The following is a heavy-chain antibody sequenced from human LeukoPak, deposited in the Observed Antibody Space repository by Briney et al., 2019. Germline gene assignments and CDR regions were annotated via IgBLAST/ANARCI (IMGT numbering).Heavy chain of an antibody. CDR3: ARAAVELLRFGENLGY. CDR2: INPNSGGT. V-gene: IGHV1-2*06. CDR1: GYTLTGCY. Sequence: GASVKVSCKASGYTLTGCYMHWVRQAPRQGLQWMGRINPNSGGTNYAQQFQGRVTMTRDNSISTAYKELSRLRSVDTAVYDCARAAVELLRFGENLGYWGQGTLVTVSS. J-gene: IGHJ4*02. D-gene: IGHD3-10*01.